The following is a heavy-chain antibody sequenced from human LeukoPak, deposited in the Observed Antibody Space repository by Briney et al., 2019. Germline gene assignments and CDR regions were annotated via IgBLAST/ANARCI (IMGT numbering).Heavy chain of an antibody. CDR3: ARVSPPHYDFWSGYYTGCWFDP. V-gene: IGHV4-34*01. CDR2: INHSGST. D-gene: IGHD3-3*01. J-gene: IGHJ5*02. CDR1: GGSISSYY. Sequence: SETLSLTCTVSGGSISSYYWSWIRQPPGKGLEWIGEINHSGSTNYNPSLKSRVTISVDTSKNQFSLKLSSVTAADTAVYYCARVSPPHYDFWSGYYTGCWFDPWGQGTLVTVSS.